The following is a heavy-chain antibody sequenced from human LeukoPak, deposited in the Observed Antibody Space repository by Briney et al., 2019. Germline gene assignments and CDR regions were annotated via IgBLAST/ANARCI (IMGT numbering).Heavy chain of an antibody. V-gene: IGHV3-23*01. CDR3: AKQPYSSGWYLNWFDP. CDR2: ISGSGGST. CDR1: GFTFSSYA. Sequence: QPGGSLRLSCAASGFTFSSYAMSWVRQAPGKGLEWVSAISGSGGSTYYADSVKGRFTISRDNSKNTLYLQMNSLRAEDTAVYYCAKQPYSSGWYLNWFDPWGQGTLVTVSS. J-gene: IGHJ5*02. D-gene: IGHD6-19*01.